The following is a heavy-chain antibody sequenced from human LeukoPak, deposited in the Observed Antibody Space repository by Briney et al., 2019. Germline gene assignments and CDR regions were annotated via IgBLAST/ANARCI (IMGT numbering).Heavy chain of an antibody. V-gene: IGHV3-23*01. D-gene: IGHD4-23*01. Sequence: GGSLRLSCAASGFTFSSYAMSWVRQAPGKGLECVSAISGSGGSTYYADSVKGRFTISRDNSKNTLYLQMNSLRAEDTAVYYCAKHGGNSGYFDYWGQGTLVTVSS. CDR3: AKHGGNSGYFDY. J-gene: IGHJ4*02. CDR2: ISGSGGST. CDR1: GFTFSSYA.